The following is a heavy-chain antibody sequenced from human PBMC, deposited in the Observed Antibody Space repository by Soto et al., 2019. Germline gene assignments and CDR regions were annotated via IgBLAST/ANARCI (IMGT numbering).Heavy chain of an antibody. CDR1: GFNFGPFW. D-gene: IGHD3-10*01. CDR3: ARDRGYPDSFNI. CDR2: INSDGSTI. V-gene: IGHV3-74*01. J-gene: IGHJ3*02. Sequence: PGGSLRLSCAASGFNFGPFWMHWVRQAPGKGLVWVSHINSDGSTIVYADSVKGRFTISRDNAKSTLFLQMNSLRVEDTAMYYCARDRGYPDSFNIWGQGTMVTVSS.